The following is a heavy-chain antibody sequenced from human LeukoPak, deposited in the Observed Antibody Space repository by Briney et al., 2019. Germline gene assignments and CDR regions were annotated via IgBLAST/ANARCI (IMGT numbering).Heavy chain of an antibody. CDR2: INPSGGST. V-gene: IGHV1-46*01. Sequence: ASVKVSCEASGYTFTSYYMHWVRQAPGQGLEWMGIINPSGGSTSYAQKFQGRVTMTRDTSTSTVYMELSSLRSEDTAVYYCARGWTYYDSSGYYAANAAFDIWGQGTMVTVSS. CDR3: ARGWTYYDSSGYYAANAAFDI. J-gene: IGHJ3*02. D-gene: IGHD3-22*01. CDR1: GYTFTSYY.